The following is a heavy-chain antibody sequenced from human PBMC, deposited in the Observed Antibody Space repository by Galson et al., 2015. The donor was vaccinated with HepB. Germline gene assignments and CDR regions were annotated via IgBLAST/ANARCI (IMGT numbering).Heavy chain of an antibody. CDR1: GDSVSSTSAA. Sequence: CAISGDSVSSTSAAWNWIRQSPSRGLEWLGRTYYRSKWYNDYAVSVKSRITINPDTSKNQFSLQLNSVTPEDTAVYYCARGRRYSSSWYVDYWGQGTLVTVSS. CDR3: ARGRRYSSSWYVDY. D-gene: IGHD6-13*01. J-gene: IGHJ4*02. CDR2: TYYRSKWYN. V-gene: IGHV6-1*01.